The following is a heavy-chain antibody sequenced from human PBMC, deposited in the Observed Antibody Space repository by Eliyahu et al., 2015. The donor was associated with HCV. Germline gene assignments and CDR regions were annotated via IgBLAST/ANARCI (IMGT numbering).Heavy chain of an antibody. CDR2: IIPIFGTA. D-gene: IGHD3-3*01. Sequence: QVQLVQSGAEVKKPGSSVKVSCKASGGXFXSYAISWVRQAPGQGLEWMGGIIPIFGTANYAQKFQGRVTITADESTSTAYMELSSLRSEDTAVYYCARSAKGIFGVVIIASLDYWGQGTLVTVSS. J-gene: IGHJ4*02. CDR1: GGXFXSYA. CDR3: ARSAKGIFGVVIIASLDY. V-gene: IGHV1-69*01.